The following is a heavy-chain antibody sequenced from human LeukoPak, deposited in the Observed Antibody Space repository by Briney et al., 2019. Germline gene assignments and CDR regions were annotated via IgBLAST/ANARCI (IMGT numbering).Heavy chain of an antibody. V-gene: IGHV3-7*03. D-gene: IGHD4-23*01. Sequence: GGSLRLSCAASGFTFSSYAMSWVRQAPGKGLEWVANIKQDGSEKYYVDSVKGRFTISRDNAKNSLYLQMNSLRAEDTAVYYCAREIDDYGGKSGAFDIWGQGTMVTVSS. CDR1: GFTFSSYA. J-gene: IGHJ3*02. CDR3: AREIDDYGGKSGAFDI. CDR2: IKQDGSEK.